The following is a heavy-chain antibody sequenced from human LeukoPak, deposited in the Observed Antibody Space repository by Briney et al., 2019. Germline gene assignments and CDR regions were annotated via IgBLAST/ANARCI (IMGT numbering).Heavy chain of an antibody. CDR2: IYYSGST. Sequence: SETLSLTCTVSGGSISSSSYYWGWIRQPPGKGLEWIGSIYYSGSTYYNPSLKSRVTISVDTSKNQFSLKLSSVTAADTAVYYCAREGVVVADLDYWGQGTLVTVSS. V-gene: IGHV4-39*07. D-gene: IGHD3-22*01. CDR1: GGSISSSSYY. J-gene: IGHJ4*02. CDR3: AREGVVVADLDY.